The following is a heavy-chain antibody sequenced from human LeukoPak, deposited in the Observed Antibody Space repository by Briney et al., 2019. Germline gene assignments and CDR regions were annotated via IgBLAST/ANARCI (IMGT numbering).Heavy chain of an antibody. CDR1: GRTFSSYA. D-gene: IGHD5-24*01. Sequence: SGNLACKAYGRTFSSYAISWVRQAPGQGLEWMGRIIPIFGTANYAQKFEGRVTITTDESTSTAYMELSSLRSEDTAVYYCAREGYGYNFDYWGQGTLVTVSS. CDR3: AREGYGYNFDY. CDR2: IIPIFGTA. J-gene: IGHJ4*02. V-gene: IGHV1-69*05.